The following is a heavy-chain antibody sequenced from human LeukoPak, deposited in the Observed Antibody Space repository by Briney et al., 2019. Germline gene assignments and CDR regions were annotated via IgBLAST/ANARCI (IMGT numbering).Heavy chain of an antibody. J-gene: IGHJ4*02. CDR2: INPNHGDT. V-gene: IGHV1-2*02. CDR3: ARSPHILTGENFDY. Sequence: ASVKVSCKASGYTFTGYYMHWVRQAPGQGLEWTGWINPNHGDTNYAQEFQDRVSMTRDTSISTAYMHLSRLRSADTAVYYCARSPHILTGENFDYWGQGTLLTVSS. D-gene: IGHD3-9*01. CDR1: GYTFTGYY.